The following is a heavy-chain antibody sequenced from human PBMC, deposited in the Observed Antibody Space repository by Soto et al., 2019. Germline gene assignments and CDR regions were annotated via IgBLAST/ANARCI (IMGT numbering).Heavy chain of an antibody. D-gene: IGHD4-17*01. CDR2: INPNSGGT. CDR3: ARDHTTVVTGLNY. Sequence: GASVKASCKXSGYTFTGYYMHWVRQAPGQGLEWMGWINPNSGGTNYAQKFQGRVTMTRDTSISTAYMELSRLRSDDTAVYYCARDHTTVVTGLNYWGQGTLVTVSS. V-gene: IGHV1-2*02. J-gene: IGHJ4*02. CDR1: GYTFTGYY.